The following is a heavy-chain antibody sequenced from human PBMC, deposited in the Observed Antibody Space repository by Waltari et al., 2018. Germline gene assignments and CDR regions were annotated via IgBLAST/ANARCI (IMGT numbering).Heavy chain of an antibody. J-gene: IGHJ4*02. D-gene: IGHD3-10*01. V-gene: IGHV1-69*13. CDR3: ASGRTMAYGSGSYKYFDY. Sequence: QVQLVQSGAEVKKPGSSVKVSCKASGGTFSSYAISWVRQAPGQGLEWMGGIIPIFGTANDAQKFQGRVTITADESTSTAYMELSSLRSEDTAVYYCASGRTMAYGSGSYKYFDYWGQGTLVTVSS. CDR2: IIPIFGTA. CDR1: GGTFSSYA.